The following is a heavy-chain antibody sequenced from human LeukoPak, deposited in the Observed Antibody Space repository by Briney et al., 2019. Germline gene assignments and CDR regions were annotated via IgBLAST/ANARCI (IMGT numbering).Heavy chain of an antibody. CDR2: IYYSGST. J-gene: IGHJ4*02. CDR3: ARLTLDSYGDFDY. Sequence: SETLSLTCTVSGGSTTSYYWSWIRQPPGKGLEWIGYIYYSGSTNYNPSLKSRVTISVDTSKNQFSLKLSSVTAADTAVYYCARLTLDSYGDFDYWGQRTLVTVSS. CDR1: GGSTTSYY. D-gene: IGHD5-18*01. V-gene: IGHV4-59*08.